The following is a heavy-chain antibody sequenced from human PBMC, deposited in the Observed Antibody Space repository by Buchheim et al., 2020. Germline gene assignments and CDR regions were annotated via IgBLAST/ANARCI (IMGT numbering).Heavy chain of an antibody. Sequence: QVQLVESGGGVVQPGRSLRLSCAASGFTFSSYAMHWVRQAPGKGLEWVAVISYDGSNKYYADSVKGRFTISRDNSKNPLYLQMNSRRAEDTAVYYCARDQGSGWYEEYYFDYWGQGTL. CDR1: GFTFSSYA. J-gene: IGHJ4*02. CDR2: ISYDGSNK. CDR3: ARDQGSGWYEEYYFDY. D-gene: IGHD6-19*01. V-gene: IGHV3-30-3*01.